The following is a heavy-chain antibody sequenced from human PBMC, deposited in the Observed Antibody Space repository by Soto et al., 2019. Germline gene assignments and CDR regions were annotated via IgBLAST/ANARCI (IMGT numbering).Heavy chain of an antibody. D-gene: IGHD1-7*01. CDR2: IYHSGST. V-gene: IGHV4-38-2*01. Sequence: SETLSLTCAVSGYSISSGYYWGCIRQPPGKGLEWIGSIYHSGSTYYNPSLKSRVTISVDTSKNQFSLKLSSVTAADTAVYYCARVRITGTTPYLYRTYYFDYWGQGTLVTVYS. CDR1: GYSISSGYY. J-gene: IGHJ4*02. CDR3: ARVRITGTTPYLYRTYYFDY.